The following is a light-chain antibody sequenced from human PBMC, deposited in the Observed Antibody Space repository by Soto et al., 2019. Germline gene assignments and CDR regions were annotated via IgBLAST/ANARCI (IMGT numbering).Light chain of an antibody. CDR3: QQRNTWPWT. V-gene: IGKV3-11*01. J-gene: IGKJ1*01. Sequence: EIVLTQSPATLSLSPGQRATLSCRASQSVSGDLAWFQQKPGQAPRLLIYDTYNGATGLPARFSGSGSGTGFTLTISSLEPEDFAVYYCQQRNTWPWTFGQGTKVEIK. CDR2: DTY. CDR1: QSVSGD.